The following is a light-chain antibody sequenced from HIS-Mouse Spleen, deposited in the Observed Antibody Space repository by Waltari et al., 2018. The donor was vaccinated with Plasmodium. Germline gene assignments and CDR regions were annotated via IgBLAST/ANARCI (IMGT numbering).Light chain of an antibody. V-gene: IGLV4-69*01. Sequence: QLVLTQSPSASASLGASVKLTCTLSSAHSSYAIAWHPQQPEKGPRYLMKLNSDGSHSKGDGIPDRFSGSSSGAERYLTISSLQSEDEADYYCQTWGTGMGVFGGGTKLTVL. CDR3: QTWGTGMGV. CDR1: SAHSSYA. CDR2: LNSDGSH. J-gene: IGLJ2*01.